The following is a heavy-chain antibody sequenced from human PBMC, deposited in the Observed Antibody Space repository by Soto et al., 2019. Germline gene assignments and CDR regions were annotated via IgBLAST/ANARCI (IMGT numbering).Heavy chain of an antibody. Sequence: GGSLRLSCAASGFTFSNYGMHWVRQAPGKGLEWMAIIWYDGSIKYYAESVKGRFTISRDNSMNTLFLQMNSLRAEDTAVYYCARGSYYRYYGMDVWGQGTTVTVSS. J-gene: IGHJ6*02. CDR2: IWYDGSIK. D-gene: IGHD1-26*01. CDR1: GFTFSNYG. CDR3: ARGSYYRYYGMDV. V-gene: IGHV3-33*01.